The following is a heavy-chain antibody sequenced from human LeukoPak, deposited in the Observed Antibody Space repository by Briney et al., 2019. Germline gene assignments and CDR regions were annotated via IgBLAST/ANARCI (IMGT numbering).Heavy chain of an antibody. V-gene: IGHV1-18*01. D-gene: IGHD1-26*01. Sequence: GASVKVSSTASGYTFISSGISWVRQAPGQGLEWMGWISAYNGNTNYAQKFQGRVTMTTDTSTSTAYMELRSLRSDDTAVYYCARGEVGGSYGIAFDYWGQGTLVTVSS. CDR1: GYTFISSG. CDR3: ARGEVGGSYGIAFDY. J-gene: IGHJ4*02. CDR2: ISAYNGNT.